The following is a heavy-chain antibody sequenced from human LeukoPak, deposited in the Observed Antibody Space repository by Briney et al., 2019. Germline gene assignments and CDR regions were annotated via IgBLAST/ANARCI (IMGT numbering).Heavy chain of an antibody. D-gene: IGHD2-21*02. V-gene: IGHV1-69*13. J-gene: IGHJ4*02. Sequence: GASVKVSCKASGGTFSSYAISWVRQAPGQGLEWMGGIIPIFGTANYAQKFQGRVTITADESTSTAYMELSSLRSEDTAVYYCARDRLGETETYFDYWGQRTLVTVSS. CDR2: IIPIFGTA. CDR1: GGTFSSYA. CDR3: ARDRLGETETYFDY.